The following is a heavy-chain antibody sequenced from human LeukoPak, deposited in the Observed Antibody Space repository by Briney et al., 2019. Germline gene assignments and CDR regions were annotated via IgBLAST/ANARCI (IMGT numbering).Heavy chain of an antibody. CDR1: GGSFSGYY. D-gene: IGHD3-22*01. CDR3: VGSSGHYYDY. Sequence: PSETPSLTCAVYGGSFSGYYWSWIRQPPGKGLEWIGEINHSGSTNYNPSLKSRVTISVDTSKNQFSLKLSSVTAADTAVYYCVGSSGHYYDYWGQGTLVTVSS. CDR2: INHSGST. J-gene: IGHJ4*02. V-gene: IGHV4-34*01.